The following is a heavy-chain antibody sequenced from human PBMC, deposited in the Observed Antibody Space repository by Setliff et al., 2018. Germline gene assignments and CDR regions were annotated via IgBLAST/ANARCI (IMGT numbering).Heavy chain of an antibody. J-gene: IGHJ4*02. CDR1: GFTFSRYA. D-gene: IGHD6-13*01. V-gene: IGHV3-23*01. CDR3: VKDVVGYSSTWPKRDYFDY. Sequence: GGSLRLSCVASGFTFSRYAMSWVRQAPGKGLEWVSSISDTALGIYYADSVRGRFTISRDNSKKTLYLQMNSLRAEDTAVYYCVKDVVGYSSTWPKRDYFDYWGQGTLVTVSS. CDR2: ISDTALGI.